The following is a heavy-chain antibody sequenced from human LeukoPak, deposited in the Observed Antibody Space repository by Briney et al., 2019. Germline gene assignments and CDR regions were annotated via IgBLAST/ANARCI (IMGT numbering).Heavy chain of an antibody. CDR1: GYRFTSYW. CDR3: ARRGSSGWSRGPYFDY. V-gene: IGHV5-51*01. CDR2: IYPGDSDT. J-gene: IGHJ4*02. Sequence: GESLKISCKGSGYRFTSYWIGWVRQMPGKGLEWMGIIYPGDSDTRYSPSFQGQVTISADKSISTAYLQWSSLKASDTAIYYCARRGSSGWSRGPYFDYWGLGTLVTVSS. D-gene: IGHD6-19*01.